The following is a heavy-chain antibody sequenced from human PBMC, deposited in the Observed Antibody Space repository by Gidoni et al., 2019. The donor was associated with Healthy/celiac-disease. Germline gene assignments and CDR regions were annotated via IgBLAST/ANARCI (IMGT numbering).Heavy chain of an antibody. CDR2: INPSGGST. D-gene: IGHD3-22*01. J-gene: IGHJ4*02. Sequence: QVQLVQSGAEVMKPGASVKVSCKASGYTVTSYYMHWVRQAPGQGLEWMGIINPSGGSTSYAQKFQGRVTMTRDTSTSTVYIDLSSLRSEVSAVYYCARGGDSSGYLFDYWGQGTLVTVSS. CDR1: GYTVTSYY. CDR3: ARGGDSSGYLFDY. V-gene: IGHV1-46*01.